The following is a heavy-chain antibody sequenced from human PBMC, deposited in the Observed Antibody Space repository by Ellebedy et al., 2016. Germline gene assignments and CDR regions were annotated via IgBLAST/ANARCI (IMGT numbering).Heavy chain of an antibody. J-gene: IGHJ4*02. V-gene: IGHV1-18*01. CDR1: GYTFTSYG. CDR2: ISPYNGNT. D-gene: IGHD1-7*01. Sequence: ASVKVSXKASGYTFTSYGISWVRQAPGQGLEWLGWISPYNGNTNYAQKLQGRVTMTTDTSTTTVYMELRSLRSDDTAVYYCARDRGITGITDYWGQGTLVTVSS. CDR3: ARDRGITGITDY.